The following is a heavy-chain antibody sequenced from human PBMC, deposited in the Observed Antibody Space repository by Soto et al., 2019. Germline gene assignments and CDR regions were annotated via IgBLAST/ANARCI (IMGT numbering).Heavy chain of an antibody. D-gene: IGHD6-13*01. CDR1: GGTFSNDI. J-gene: IGHJ5*02. Sequence: ASVKVSCKTSGGTFSNDIITWVRQAPGQGLEWVGWINPHTGGTDSAQKFQARVTLTRDTSISTAYMELDSLKSDDTAVYYCVSAIGRDGSSWYRGGFDPWGQGTLVTVSS. V-gene: IGHV1-2*02. CDR3: VSAIGRDGSSWYRGGFDP. CDR2: INPHTGGT.